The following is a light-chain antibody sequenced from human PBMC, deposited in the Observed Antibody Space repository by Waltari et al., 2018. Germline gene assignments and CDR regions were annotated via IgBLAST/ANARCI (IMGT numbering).Light chain of an antibody. CDR1: DIGYKS. CDR3: QVWDSSSDHVV. Sequence: RITCGGNDIGYKSVHWYQVKAGQAPVVVVSDASDRPSGIPERFSASNSANTATLTISGVEAGDEADYYCQVWDSSSDHVVFGGGTKLTVL. V-gene: IGLV3-21*02. CDR2: DAS. J-gene: IGLJ2*01.